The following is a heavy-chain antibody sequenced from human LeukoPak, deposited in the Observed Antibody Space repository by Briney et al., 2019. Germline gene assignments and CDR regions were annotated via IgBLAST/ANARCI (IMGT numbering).Heavy chain of an antibody. V-gene: IGHV3-23*01. CDR2: ISGSGGST. CDR3: AKVARLRFGELFGYYYYYMDV. J-gene: IGHJ6*03. CDR1: GFTFSSYA. D-gene: IGHD3-10*01. Sequence: GGSLRLSCAASGFTFSSYAMSWVRQAPGKGLEWVSAISGSGGSTYYADSVKGRFTISRDNSKNTLYLQMNSLRAEDTAVYYCAKVARLRFGELFGYYYYYMDVWGKGTTVTVSS.